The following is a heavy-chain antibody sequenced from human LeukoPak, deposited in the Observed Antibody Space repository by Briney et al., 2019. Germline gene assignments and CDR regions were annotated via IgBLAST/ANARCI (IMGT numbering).Heavy chain of an antibody. D-gene: IGHD3-22*01. CDR3: ARVDYYDSSGYYDNDY. J-gene: IGHJ4*02. CDR2: INPNSGGT. V-gene: IGHV1-2*02. Sequence: ASVKVSCKASGYTFTGYYMHWVRRAPGQGLEWMGWINPNSGGTNYAQKFQGRVTMTRDTSIITAYMELSRLRSDDTAVYYCARVDYYDSSGYYDNDYWGQGTLVTVSS. CDR1: GYTFTGYY.